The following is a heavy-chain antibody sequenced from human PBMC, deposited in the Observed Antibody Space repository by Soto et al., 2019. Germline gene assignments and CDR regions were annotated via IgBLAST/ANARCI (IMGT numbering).Heavy chain of an antibody. D-gene: IGHD4-17*01. J-gene: IGHJ4*02. V-gene: IGHV1-69*13. CDR3: ARAGDYGDYEFDY. Sequence: SVKVSCKATGGTFSSYAISWVRQAPGQGLEWMGGIIPIFGTANYAQKFQGRVTITADESTSTAYMELSSLRSEDTAVYYCARAGDYGDYEFDYWGQGTLVTVSS. CDR1: GGTFSSYA. CDR2: IIPIFGTA.